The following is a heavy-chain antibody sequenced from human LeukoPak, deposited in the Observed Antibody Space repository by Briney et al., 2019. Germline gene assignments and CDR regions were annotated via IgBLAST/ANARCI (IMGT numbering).Heavy chain of an antibody. J-gene: IGHJ4*02. D-gene: IGHD3-22*01. Sequence: PGGCLRLSCAASGFTSTIYAMSWVRQAPGKGLGWVASFSASGGRTTYANSVTGRLTISRDNSKNTLYLQMNSLRAEDTAVYYCAKVKHTMIVVVLYYFDYWGQGTLVTVSS. CDR2: FSASGGRT. CDR1: GFTSTIYA. V-gene: IGHV3-23*01. CDR3: AKVKHTMIVVVLYYFDY.